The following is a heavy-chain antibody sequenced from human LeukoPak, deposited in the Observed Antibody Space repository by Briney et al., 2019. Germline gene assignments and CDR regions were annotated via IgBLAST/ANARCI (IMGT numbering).Heavy chain of an antibody. D-gene: IGHD3-22*01. CDR3: ARRNYYDSRGYWYYFET. V-gene: IGHV3-23*01. J-gene: IGHJ4*02. CDR1: GFTFTNYA. CDR2: ISGSGGTT. Sequence: PGASLRLSCAASGFTFTNYAMSSVRHPPGKGLEWVSAISGSGGTTYYADSVKGRFTISRDNPKNTLFLQMNSLRAEDTAVYYCARRNYYDSRGYWYYFETWGQGTLVTVSS.